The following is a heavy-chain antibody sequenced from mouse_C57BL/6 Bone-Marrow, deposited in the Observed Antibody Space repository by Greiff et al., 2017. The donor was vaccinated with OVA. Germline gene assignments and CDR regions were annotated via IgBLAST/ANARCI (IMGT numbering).Heavy chain of an antibody. V-gene: IGHV1-52*01. D-gene: IGHD1-1*01. Sequence: QVQLQQPGAELVRPGSSVKLSCKASGYTFTSYWMHWVKQRPIQGLEWIGNIDPSDSETHYNQKFKGKSTLTVDKSSSTAYMQLSSLTSEDSAVYYCARKAFNYYGSSSYYFDYWGQGTTLTVSS. CDR3: ARKAFNYYGSSSYYFDY. CDR1: GYTFTSYW. J-gene: IGHJ2*01. CDR2: IDPSDSET.